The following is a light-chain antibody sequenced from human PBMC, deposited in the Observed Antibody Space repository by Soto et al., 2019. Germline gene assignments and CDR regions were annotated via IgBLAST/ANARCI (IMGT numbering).Light chain of an antibody. CDR3: SSYTTSNTRQIV. CDR1: SSDVGGYTY. CDR2: DVS. V-gene: IGLV2-14*01. J-gene: IGLJ1*01. Sequence: QSVLTQPASVSGSPGQAITISCTGTSSDVGGYTYVSWYQQHPGKAPKFIIYDVSNRPSGVSNRFSGSKSGNTASLTNSGLQAEDEADYYCSSYTTSNTRQIVFGTGTKLTVL.